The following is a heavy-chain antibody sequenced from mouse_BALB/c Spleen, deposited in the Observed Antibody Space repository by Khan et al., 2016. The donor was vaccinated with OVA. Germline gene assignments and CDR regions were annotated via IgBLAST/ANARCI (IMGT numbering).Heavy chain of an antibody. CDR3: ARAYYRYDGYYAMDF. D-gene: IGHD2-14*01. J-gene: IGHJ4*01. Sequence: VQLQQSGPGLVAPSQSLSITCTVSGFSLSRYNIHWVRQPPGKGLEWLGMIWGGGGTDYNSTLKSRLSISKDNSKRPVFLKMISLQTDDTAMYXFARAYYRYDGYYAMDFWGQGTSVTVSS. CDR1: GFSLSRYN. V-gene: IGHV2-6-4*01. CDR2: IWGGGGT.